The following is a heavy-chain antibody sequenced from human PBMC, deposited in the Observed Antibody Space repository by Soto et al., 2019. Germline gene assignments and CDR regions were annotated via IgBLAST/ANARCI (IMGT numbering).Heavy chain of an antibody. D-gene: IGHD3-3*01. V-gene: IGHV1-2*02. CDR2: INPNNGAT. J-gene: IGHJ4*02. CDR3: ARDASPDFWSGYYDY. Sequence: HLVQSGAEVKQPGASVRVSCKASTYTFKDYFLHWVRQAPGQGLEWMGWINPNNGATEYAQKFQGRVTMTSDTSISTAYIEVSGLKSGDTAVYYCARDASPDFWSGYYDYWGQGTLIPVST. CDR1: TYTFKDYF.